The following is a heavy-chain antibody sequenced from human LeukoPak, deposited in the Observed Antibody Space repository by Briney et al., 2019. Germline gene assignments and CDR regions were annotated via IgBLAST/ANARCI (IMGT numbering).Heavy chain of an antibody. V-gene: IGHV4-59*01. CDR1: GGSISSFF. Sequence: PSETLSLTCTVSGGSISSFFRSWIRQPPGKGLEWIGYIYYSGSTNYNPSLKSRVTISVDTSKNQFSLKLTSVTAADTAVYYCARDGSGDYEVWGQGTLVTVSS. J-gene: IGHJ4*02. D-gene: IGHD3-22*01. CDR2: IYYSGST. CDR3: ARDGSGDYEV.